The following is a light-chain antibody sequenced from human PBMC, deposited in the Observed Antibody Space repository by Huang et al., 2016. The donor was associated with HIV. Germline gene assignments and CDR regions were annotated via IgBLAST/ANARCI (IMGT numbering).Light chain of an antibody. J-gene: IGKJ3*01. CDR2: AAS. CDR3: QQYNDFRST. V-gene: IGKV3-15*01. CDR1: QIVSSH. Sequence: ETVMTQSPVTLSVSPGDRASLSCRSSQIVSSHLAWYQQKPGQAPRLRIYAASTSASGVPARFSGSGAGTEFTLTISTLQSEDSAVYYCQQYNDFRSTFGPGTRVEIK.